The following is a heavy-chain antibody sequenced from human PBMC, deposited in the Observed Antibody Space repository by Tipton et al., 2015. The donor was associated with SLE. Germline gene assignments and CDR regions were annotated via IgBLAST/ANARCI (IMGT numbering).Heavy chain of an antibody. V-gene: IGHV4-59*01. Sequence: TLSLTCTVSGDSISPYYWSWIRQPPGKALEWIGYIYHSGNTIYNPSLQSRVTISVDTSKNQFSLKLSSVTAADTAVFYCARGGNWNSDPDSFDIWGQGTMVTVSS. CDR1: GDSISPYY. J-gene: IGHJ3*02. CDR2: IYHSGNT. D-gene: IGHD1-7*01. CDR3: ARGGNWNSDPDSFDI.